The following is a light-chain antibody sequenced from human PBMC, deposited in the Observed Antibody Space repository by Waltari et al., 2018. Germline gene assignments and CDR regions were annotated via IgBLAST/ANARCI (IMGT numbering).Light chain of an antibody. J-gene: IGLJ2*01. V-gene: IGLV3-21*04. CDR3: QVWDTSADHLVV. Sequence: SYVLTHPPSVSVAPGNTASITCRGNNIAANSVTWYQQKPGQAPILLIYFDSDRPSGIPDRFSGSNSGHTATLTISRVEAGDEAAYYCQVWDTSADHLVVFGGGTNLTVV. CDR2: FDS. CDR1: NIAANS.